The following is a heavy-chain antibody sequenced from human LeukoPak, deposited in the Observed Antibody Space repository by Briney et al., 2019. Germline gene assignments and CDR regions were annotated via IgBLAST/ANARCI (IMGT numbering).Heavy chain of an antibody. V-gene: IGHV3-74*01. Sequence: GGSLRLSCTASGFTFTSHWMHWVRQVPGKGLVWVSRINGDGSGTNHADSVKGRFTISRDNAKNTLYLQMNSLRVEDTAVYYCAKRADSSAHSFDYWGQGTLVTVSS. CDR2: INGDGSGT. CDR1: GFTFTSHW. CDR3: AKRADSSAHSFDY. J-gene: IGHJ4*02. D-gene: IGHD3-22*01.